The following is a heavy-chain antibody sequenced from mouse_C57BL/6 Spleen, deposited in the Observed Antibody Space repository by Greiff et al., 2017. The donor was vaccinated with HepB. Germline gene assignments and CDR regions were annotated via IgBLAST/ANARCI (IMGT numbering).Heavy chain of an antibody. CDR3: ARWGGNYLHPYAMDY. D-gene: IGHD2-1*01. CDR2: IYPGSGNT. Sequence: VQLKESGAELVRPGASVKLSCKASGYTFTDYYINWVKQRPGQGLEWIARIYPGSGNTYYNEKFKGKATLTAEKSSSTAYLQLSSLTSEDSAVYFCARWGGNYLHPYAMDYWGQGTSVTVSA. V-gene: IGHV1-76*01. CDR1: GYTFTDYY. J-gene: IGHJ4*01.